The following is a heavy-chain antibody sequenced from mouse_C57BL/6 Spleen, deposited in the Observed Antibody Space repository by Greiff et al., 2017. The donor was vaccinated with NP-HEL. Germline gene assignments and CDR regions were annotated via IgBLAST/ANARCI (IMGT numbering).Heavy chain of an antibody. V-gene: IGHV1-81*01. CDR3: ARGGYGSSSLDY. CDR1: GYTFTSYG. J-gene: IGHJ2*01. CDR2: IYPRSGNT. D-gene: IGHD1-1*01. Sequence: VQLQESGAELARPGASVKLSCKASGYTFTSYGISWVKQRTGQGLEWIGEIYPRSGNTYYNEKFKGKATLTANKSSSTAYMELRSLTSEDSAVYFCARGGYGSSSLDYWGQGTTLTVSS.